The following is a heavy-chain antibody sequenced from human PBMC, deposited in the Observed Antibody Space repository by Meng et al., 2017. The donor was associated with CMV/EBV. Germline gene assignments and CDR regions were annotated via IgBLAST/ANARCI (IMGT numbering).Heavy chain of an antibody. D-gene: IGHD3-3*01. V-gene: IGHV3-53*01. J-gene: IGHJ6*02. CDR2: IYSGGST. Sequence: GESLKISCAASGFTVSSNYMSWIRQAPGKGLEWVSVIYSGGSTYYADSVKGRFTISRDNSKNTLYLQMNSLRAEDTAVYYCARENPYYDFWSGYQGYYYYGMDVWGQGTTVTVSS. CDR3: ARENPYYDFWSGYQGYYYYGMDV. CDR1: GFTVSSNY.